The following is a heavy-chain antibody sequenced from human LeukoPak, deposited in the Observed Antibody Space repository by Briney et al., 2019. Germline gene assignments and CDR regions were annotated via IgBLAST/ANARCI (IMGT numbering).Heavy chain of an antibody. CDR3: AKVAAHLTYYYDSSGYYYFDY. Sequence: GGSLRLSCAASGFTFSIFAMHWVRQAPGKGLEWVAFISYDGDIKYSADSVEGRFAISRDNSNNTLYLQMNSLRAEDTAVYYCAKVAAHLTYYYDSSGYYYFDYWGQGTLVTVSS. J-gene: IGHJ4*02. D-gene: IGHD3-22*01. CDR1: GFTFSIFA. CDR2: ISYDGDIK. V-gene: IGHV3-30*09.